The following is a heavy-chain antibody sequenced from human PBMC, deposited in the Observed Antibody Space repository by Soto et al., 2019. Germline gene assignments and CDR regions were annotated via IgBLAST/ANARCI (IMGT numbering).Heavy chain of an antibody. J-gene: IGHJ4*02. CDR2: IYYSGTT. CDR1: GGSVSSGSYY. D-gene: IGHD5-18*01. Sequence: QVQLQESGPGLVKPSETLSLTCTVSGGSVSSGSYYWSCIRQPPGKGLEWIGYIYYSGTTSYNPSHKSRVTISQDTSRNQFSLRLRSVTAADTVVYYCARLDTALDYWGQGTLVTVSS. CDR3: ARLDTALDY. V-gene: IGHV4-61*01.